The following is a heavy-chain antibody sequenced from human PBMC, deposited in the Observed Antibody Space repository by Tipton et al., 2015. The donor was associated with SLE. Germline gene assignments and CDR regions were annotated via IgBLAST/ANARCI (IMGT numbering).Heavy chain of an antibody. J-gene: IGHJ4*02. D-gene: IGHD5-18*01. V-gene: IGHV4-39*07. CDR3: ASSFPSPLNSYGQGTFDY. CDR2: IYYSGST. Sequence: GLVKPSETLSLTCTVSGGSISSASYYWGWIRQPPGKGLEWIGSIYYSGSTYYNPSLKSRVTISVDTSKNQFSLKLRSVTAADTAVYYCASSFPSPLNSYGQGTFDYWGQGTLVTVSS. CDR1: GGSISSASYY.